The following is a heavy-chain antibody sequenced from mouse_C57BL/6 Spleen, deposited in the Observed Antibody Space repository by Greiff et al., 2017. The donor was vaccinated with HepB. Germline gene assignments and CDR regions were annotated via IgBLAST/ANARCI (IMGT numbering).Heavy chain of an antibody. CDR1: GFSFTSYG. D-gene: IGHD1-1*01. CDR2: IWGGGST. CDR3: AKHEDDYYGSSYWFAY. V-gene: IGHV2-9*01. Sequence: VQLQESGPGLVAPSQSLSITCTVSGFSFTSYGVDWVRQPPGKGLEWLGVIWGGGSTNYNSALMSRLTISKDNSKSQVFLKMNSLQTDDTAMYYCAKHEDDYYGSSYWFAYWGQGTLVTVSA. J-gene: IGHJ3*01.